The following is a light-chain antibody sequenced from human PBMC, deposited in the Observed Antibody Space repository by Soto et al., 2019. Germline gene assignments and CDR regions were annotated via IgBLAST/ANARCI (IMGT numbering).Light chain of an antibody. V-gene: IGKV2-24*01. CDR1: RSLLHTDGKTY. CDR2: KVS. CDR3: MQATLFPVT. Sequence: DIVMTQTPLFAPVTLGQPASISCRSSRSLLHTDGKTYLTWVHQRPGQPPRLLIYKVSKRFSGVPDRFSGSGAGTEFTLKISRVEAEDVGVYYCMQATLFPVTFGGGTKVEIK. J-gene: IGKJ4*01.